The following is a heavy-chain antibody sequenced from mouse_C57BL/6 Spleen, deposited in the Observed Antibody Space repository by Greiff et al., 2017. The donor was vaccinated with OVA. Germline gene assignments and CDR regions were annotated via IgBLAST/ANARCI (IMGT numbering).Heavy chain of an antibody. CDR2: IRLKSDNYAT. J-gene: IGHJ3*01. CDR3: TDYYGNYVGWFAY. V-gene: IGHV6-3*01. D-gene: IGHD2-1*01. Sequence: EVQVVESGGGLVQPGGSMKLSCVASGFTFSNYWMNWVRQSPEKGLEWVAQIRLKSDNYATHYAESVKGRFTISRDDSKSSVYLQMNNLRAEDTGIYYCTDYYGNYVGWFAYWGQGTLVTVSA. CDR1: GFTFSNYW.